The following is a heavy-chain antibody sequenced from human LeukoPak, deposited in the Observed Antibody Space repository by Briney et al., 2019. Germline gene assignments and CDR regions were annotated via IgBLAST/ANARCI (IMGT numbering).Heavy chain of an antibody. CDR3: ARCDSSGYYVFDY. CDR2: INAGNGNT. V-gene: IGHV1-3*01. CDR1: GYTFTSYA. Sequence: ASVKVFCKASGYTFTSYAMHWVRQAPGQRLEWMGWINAGNGNTKYSQKFQGRVTITRDTSASTAYMELSSLRSEDTAVYYCARCDSSGYYVFDYWGQGTLVTVSS. J-gene: IGHJ4*02. D-gene: IGHD3-22*01.